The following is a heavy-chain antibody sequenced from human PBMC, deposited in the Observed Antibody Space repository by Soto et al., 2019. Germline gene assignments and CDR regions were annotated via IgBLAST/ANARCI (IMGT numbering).Heavy chain of an antibody. CDR1: GFAFSSYA. CDR3: ARLGYCSGGSCRTGAFDI. CDR2: ISSSSSTI. Sequence: SLRLSCAASGFAFSSYAMSWVRQAPGKGLEWVSAISSSSSTIYYADSVKGRFTISRDNAKNSLYLQMNSLRAEDTAVYYCARLGYCSGGSCRTGAFDIWGQGTMVTVSS. D-gene: IGHD2-15*01. J-gene: IGHJ3*02. V-gene: IGHV3-48*01.